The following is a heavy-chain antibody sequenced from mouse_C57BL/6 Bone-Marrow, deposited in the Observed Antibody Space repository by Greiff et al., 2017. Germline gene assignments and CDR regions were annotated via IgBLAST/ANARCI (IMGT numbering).Heavy chain of an antibody. CDR1: GFTFTYYY. Sequence: EVKVVESGGGLVQPGASLRLSCAASGFTFTYYYMSWVRQPPGKAPEWLALIRNKANGYTTEYTASVKGRFTISRDNSQNILYLQMNTLRAEDSATYYCVKAVPPLYYGYCAYWGQGTLVTVSA. J-gene: IGHJ3*01. CDR3: VKAVPPLYYGYCAY. CDR2: IRNKANGYTT. V-gene: IGHV7-4*01. D-gene: IGHD2-2*01.